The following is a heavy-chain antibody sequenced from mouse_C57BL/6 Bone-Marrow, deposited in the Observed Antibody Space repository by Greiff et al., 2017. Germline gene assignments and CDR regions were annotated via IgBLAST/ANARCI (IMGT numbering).Heavy chain of an antibody. Sequence: EVQLQESGGGLVQPGGSMKLSCVASGFTFSNYWMNWVRQSPEKGLEWVAQIRLKSDNYATHYAESVKGRFTISRDDSKSSVYLQMNNLRAEDTGIYYCTELGEHYAMDYWGQGTSVTVSS. CDR2: IRLKSDNYAT. J-gene: IGHJ4*01. CDR3: TELGEHYAMDY. D-gene: IGHD4-1*01. V-gene: IGHV6-3*01. CDR1: GFTFSNYW.